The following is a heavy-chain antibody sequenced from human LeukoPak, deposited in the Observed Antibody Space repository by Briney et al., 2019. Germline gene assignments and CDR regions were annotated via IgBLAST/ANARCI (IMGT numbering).Heavy chain of an antibody. J-gene: IGHJ4*02. CDR2: IYPGDSDT. Sequence: GESLKISCKGSGYSFTSYWIGWVRQMPGEGLEWMGIIYPGDSDTRYSPSFQGQVTISADKSISTAYLQWSSLKASDTAVYYCARLHDFWGGYYSYYFDYWGQGTLVTVSS. CDR1: GYSFTSYW. V-gene: IGHV5-51*01. CDR3: ARLHDFWGGYYSYYFDY. D-gene: IGHD3-3*01.